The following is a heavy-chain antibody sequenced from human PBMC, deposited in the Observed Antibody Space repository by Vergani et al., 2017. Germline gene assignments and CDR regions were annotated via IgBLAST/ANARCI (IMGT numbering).Heavy chain of an antibody. Sequence: QVQLQESGSGLVKPSQTLSLTCAVSGGSISSGGYSWSWIRQPPGKGLEWIGYIYHSGSTYYNPSLKSRVTISVDRSKNQFSLKLSSGTAADTAVYYCARAISRRWFDPWGQGTLVTVSS. D-gene: IGHD2-21*01. J-gene: IGHJ5*02. V-gene: IGHV4-30-2*01. CDR2: IYHSGST. CDR3: ARAISRRWFDP. CDR1: GGSISSGGYS.